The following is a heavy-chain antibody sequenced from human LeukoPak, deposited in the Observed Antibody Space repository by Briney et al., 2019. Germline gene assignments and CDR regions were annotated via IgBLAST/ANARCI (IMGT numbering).Heavy chain of an antibody. Sequence: PGGSLRLSCTASGFTFGDYAMSWFRQAPGKGLEWVGFIRSKAYGGTTEYAASVKGRFTISRDDSKSIAYLQMNSLKTEDTAVYYCDAMVRGVIRDYWGQGTLVTVSS. CDR3: DAMVRGVIRDY. CDR2: IRSKAYGGTT. V-gene: IGHV3-49*03. J-gene: IGHJ4*02. D-gene: IGHD3-10*01. CDR1: GFTFGDYA.